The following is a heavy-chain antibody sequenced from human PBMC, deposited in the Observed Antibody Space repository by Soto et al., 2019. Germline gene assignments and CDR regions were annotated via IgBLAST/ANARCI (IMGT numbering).Heavy chain of an antibody. CDR3: ARQYCSSTRCYQYFDY. CDR1: SGSVSTYY. V-gene: IGHV4-59*08. D-gene: IGHD2-2*01. CDR2: IYYSGST. J-gene: IGHJ4*02. Sequence: SETLSLTCAVSSGSVSTYYWSWIRQHPGKGLEWVGYIYYSGSTNYNPSLKSRVTISVDTSKNQFSLKLSSVTAADTAVYYCARQYCSSTRCYQYFDYWGQGTLVTVSS.